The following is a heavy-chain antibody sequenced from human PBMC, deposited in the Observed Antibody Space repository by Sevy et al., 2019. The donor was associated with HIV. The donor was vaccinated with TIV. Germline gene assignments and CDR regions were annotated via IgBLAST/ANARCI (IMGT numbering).Heavy chain of an antibody. V-gene: IGHV3-23*01. CDR3: AKSYGDPYFYYGMDV. Sequence: GGSLRLSCVASRFTFSSYAMNWVRQAPGRGLEWVSAISASGSTPYYADSVKGRFTISRDNSKNTLYLQMNSLRAEDTAVYYCAKSYGDPYFYYGMDVWGQGTTVTVSS. CDR2: ISASGSTP. J-gene: IGHJ6*02. CDR1: RFTFSSYA. D-gene: IGHD4-17*01.